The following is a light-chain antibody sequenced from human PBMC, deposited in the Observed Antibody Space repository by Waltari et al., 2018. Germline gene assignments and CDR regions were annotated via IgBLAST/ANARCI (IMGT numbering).Light chain of an antibody. CDR1: VLAKKKY. CDR3: YSAADNMKV. CDR2: KDS. V-gene: IGLV3-27*01. J-gene: IGLJ2*01. Sequence: SYELTQPSSVSVSPGQTARITCSGDVLAKKKYARWFQQKPGRAPVLGMSKDSERPSGIPERFSGSSSGATVTLTISGAQVEDEADYYCYSAADNMKVFGGGTKLTVL.